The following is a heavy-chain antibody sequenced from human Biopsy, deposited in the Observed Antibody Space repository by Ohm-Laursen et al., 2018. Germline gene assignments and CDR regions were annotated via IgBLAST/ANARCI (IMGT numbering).Heavy chain of an antibody. V-gene: IGHV3-11*01. CDR1: GFTFGDYY. CDR3: ATDGAGSYNEN. Sequence: SLRLSCAASGFTFGDYYMSWIRQAPGKGLEWLSYISGSGVTKMYADSVKGRFTASRDNAKNSLYLEMSNLTVEDTAVYYCATDGAGSYNENWGQGTLVSVSS. D-gene: IGHD3-10*01. CDR2: ISGSGVTK. J-gene: IGHJ4*02.